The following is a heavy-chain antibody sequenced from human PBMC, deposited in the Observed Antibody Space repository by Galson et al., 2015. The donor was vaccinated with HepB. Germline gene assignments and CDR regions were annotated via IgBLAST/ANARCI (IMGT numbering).Heavy chain of an antibody. CDR3: ASSAWGSGGTDAFDI. CDR1: GFTVSSNY. CDR2: IYSGGST. V-gene: IGHV3-53*01. J-gene: IGHJ3*02. Sequence: SLRLSCAASGFTVSSNYMSWVRQAPGKGLEWVSVIYSGGSTYYADSVKGRFTISRDNSKNTLYLQMNSLRAEDTAVYYCASSAWGSGGTDAFDIWGQGTMVTVSS. D-gene: IGHD7-27*01.